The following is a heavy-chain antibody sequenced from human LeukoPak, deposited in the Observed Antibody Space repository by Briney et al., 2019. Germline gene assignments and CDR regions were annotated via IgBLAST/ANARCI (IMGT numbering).Heavy chain of an antibody. J-gene: IGHJ4*02. Sequence: NAGGSLRLSCVASGFDFNYYDINWVRQAPGKGLEWVSSISSSSSYIYFADSAKGRFTISRDNANSSVFLQMRSLRPEDTAVYYCARRGGLSSGRGFDHWGQGTLVTVSS. D-gene: IGHD3-16*01. CDR1: GFDFNYYD. CDR2: ISSSSSYI. V-gene: IGHV3-21*01. CDR3: ARRGGLSSGRGFDH.